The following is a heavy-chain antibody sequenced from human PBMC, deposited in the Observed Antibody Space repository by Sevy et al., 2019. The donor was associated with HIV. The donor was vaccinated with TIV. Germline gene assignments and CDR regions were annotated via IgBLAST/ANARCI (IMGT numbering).Heavy chain of an antibody. Sequence: GGSLRLSCAASGFTFSSYGMHWVRQAPGKGLEWVAVISYDGSNKYYADSVKGRFTISRDNSKNTLYLQMNSLRAEDTAVYYCANVAYDFWSPQGLDYYYGMDVWGQGTTVTVSS. D-gene: IGHD3-3*01. V-gene: IGHV3-30*18. J-gene: IGHJ6*02. CDR3: ANVAYDFWSPQGLDYYYGMDV. CDR1: GFTFSSYG. CDR2: ISYDGSNK.